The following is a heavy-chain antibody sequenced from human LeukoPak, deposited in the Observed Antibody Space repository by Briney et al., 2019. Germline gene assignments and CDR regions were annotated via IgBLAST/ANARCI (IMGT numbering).Heavy chain of an antibody. Sequence: PGGSLRLSCAASGFTFSSFRMNWVRQAPGKGLEWVSSISSSSSHIYYADSVKGRFTISRDNARKSLFLQMNSLRAEDTAIYYCTLGGPIVVLPVAFDYWGQGTMVTVSS. V-gene: IGHV3-21*01. CDR2: ISSSSSHI. CDR3: TLGGPIVVLPVAFDY. CDR1: GFTFSSFR. J-gene: IGHJ4*02. D-gene: IGHD2-2*01.